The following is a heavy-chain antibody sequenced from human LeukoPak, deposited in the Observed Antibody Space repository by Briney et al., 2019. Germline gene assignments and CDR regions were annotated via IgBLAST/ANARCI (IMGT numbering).Heavy chain of an antibody. CDR3: ARDTRREIDY. J-gene: IGHJ4*02. CDR1: GFTFDDYA. Sequence: GGSLRLSCAASGFTFDDYAMHWVRQAPGKGLEWVSGISWNSGSIGYADSVKGRFTISRDNAKNSLYLQMNSLRAEDTALYYCARDTRREIDYWGQGTLVTVSS. D-gene: IGHD3-10*01. CDR2: ISWNSGSI. V-gene: IGHV3-9*01.